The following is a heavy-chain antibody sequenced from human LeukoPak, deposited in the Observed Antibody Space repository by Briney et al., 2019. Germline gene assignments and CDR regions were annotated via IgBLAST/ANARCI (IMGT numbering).Heavy chain of an antibody. Sequence: GGSLRLSCAASGFTFRSYAMTWVRQAPGKGLDWVSNINTGGDRTYYADSVKGRFTISRDNSKNTLYLQMNSLRAEDTAVYYCARVVIPAALNWFDPWGQGTLVTVSS. CDR3: ARVVIPAALNWFDP. CDR1: GFTFRSYA. CDR2: INTGGDRT. J-gene: IGHJ5*02. D-gene: IGHD2-2*01. V-gene: IGHV3-23*01.